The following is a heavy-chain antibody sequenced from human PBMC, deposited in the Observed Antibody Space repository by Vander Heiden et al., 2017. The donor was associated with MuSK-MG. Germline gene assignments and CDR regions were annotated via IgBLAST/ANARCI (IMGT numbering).Heavy chain of an antibody. Sequence: QVQLVESGGGVVQPGRSLEPSCAASGFTFSSHAMHWVRQAPGKGLEWVAVISYDGSNKYYADSVKGRFTISRDNSKNTLYLQMNSLRAEDTAVYYCARGDPLWFGELLEGFDYWGQGTLVTVSS. J-gene: IGHJ4*02. V-gene: IGHV3-30*04. CDR2: ISYDGSNK. CDR3: ARGDPLWFGELLEGFDY. CDR1: GFTFSSHA. D-gene: IGHD3-10*01.